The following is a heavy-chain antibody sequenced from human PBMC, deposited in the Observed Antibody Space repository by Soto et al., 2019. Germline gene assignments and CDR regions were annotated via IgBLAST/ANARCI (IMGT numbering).Heavy chain of an antibody. V-gene: IGHV1-2*02. J-gene: IGHJ6*02. D-gene: IGHD6-13*01. CDR1: GYTFTGYY. CDR3: AREAAAGTISDYYYYYGMDV. Sequence: ASVKVSCKASGYTFTGYYMHWVRQAPGQGLEWMGWINPNSGGTNYAQKFQGRVTMTRDTSISTAYMELSRLRSDDTAVYYCAREAAAGTISDYYYYYGMDVWGQGTTATVSS. CDR2: INPNSGGT.